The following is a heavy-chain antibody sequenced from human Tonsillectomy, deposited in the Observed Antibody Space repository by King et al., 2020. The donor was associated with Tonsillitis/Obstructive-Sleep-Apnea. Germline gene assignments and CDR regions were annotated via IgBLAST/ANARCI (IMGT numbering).Heavy chain of an antibody. J-gene: IGHJ4*02. CDR2: IYYSGST. D-gene: IGHD3-10*01. CDR3: ARLAGPNYSGSGSYPKPFDY. CDR1: GGSISSYY. V-gene: IGHV4-59*08. Sequence: QLQESGPGLVKPSETLSLTCTVSGGSISSYYWSWIRQPPGKGLEWIGYIYYSGSTNYNPSLKSRVTISVDTSKNQFSLKMSSVTAADTAVYYCARLAGPNYSGSGSYPKPFDYCGQGTLVTVSS.